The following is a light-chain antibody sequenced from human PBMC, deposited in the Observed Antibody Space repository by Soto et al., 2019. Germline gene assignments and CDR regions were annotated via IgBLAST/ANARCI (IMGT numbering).Light chain of an antibody. J-gene: IGKJ1*01. Sequence: DIQMTQSPSTLSASVGDRVTITCRASQGIVRWLAWYQQKPGKGPKLLIYDASSLESGVPSRFSGSGAGTEFTLTISSLQPDDFATYYCQHYYGFSRTFGQGTKVDIK. CDR1: QGIVRW. CDR2: DAS. CDR3: QHYYGFSRT. V-gene: IGKV1-5*01.